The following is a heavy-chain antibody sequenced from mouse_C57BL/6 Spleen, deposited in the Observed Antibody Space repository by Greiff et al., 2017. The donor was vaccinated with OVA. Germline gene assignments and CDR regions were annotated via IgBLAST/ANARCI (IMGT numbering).Heavy chain of an antibody. CDR3: ARHAHYYGSSYGYFDV. CDR2: INSDCGST. V-gene: IGHV5-2*01. Sequence: EVHLVESGGGLVQPGESLKLSCESNEYEFPSHDMSWVRKTPEQRMELVGAINSDCGSTYYPDTMERRFIISRNNNKKTLYLQSSSLRSEDTALYYCARHAHYYGSSYGYFDVWGTGTTVTVSS. D-gene: IGHD1-1*01. CDR1: EYEFPSHD. J-gene: IGHJ1*03.